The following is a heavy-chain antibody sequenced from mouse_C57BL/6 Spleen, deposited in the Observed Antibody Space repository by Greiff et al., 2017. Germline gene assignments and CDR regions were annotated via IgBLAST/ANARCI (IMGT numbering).Heavy chain of an antibody. CDR2: ISDGGSYT. J-gene: IGHJ2*01. CDR3: ARGEDKGDYFDY. D-gene: IGHD1-3*01. Sequence: EVKVVESGGGLVKPGGSLKLSCAASGFTFSSYAMSWVRQTPEKRLEWVATISDGGSYTYYPDNVKGRFTISRDNAKNNLYLQMSHLKSEDTAMYYCARGEDKGDYFDYWGQGTTLTVSS. V-gene: IGHV5-4*03. CDR1: GFTFSSYA.